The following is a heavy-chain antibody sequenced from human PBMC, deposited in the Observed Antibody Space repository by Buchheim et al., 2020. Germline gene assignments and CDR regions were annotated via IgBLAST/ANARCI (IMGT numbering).Heavy chain of an antibody. CDR2: INSDGSST. Sequence: VQLVESGGGLVQPGGSLRLSCAASGFTFSDLWMHWVRQTPGKGLMWVSRINSDGSSTIYGESVTGRFTVSRDNAKNTLYLQMNSLRAEDTGVYYCARDPLLKGGTLDYWGQGT. V-gene: IGHV3-74*01. CDR3: ARDPLLKGGTLDY. J-gene: IGHJ4*02. D-gene: IGHD1-26*01. CDR1: GFTFSDLW.